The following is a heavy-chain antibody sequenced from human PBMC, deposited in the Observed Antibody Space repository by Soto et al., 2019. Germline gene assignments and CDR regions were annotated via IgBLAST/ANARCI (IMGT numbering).Heavy chain of an antibody. Sequence: SETLSLTCTVSGGSISSYYWSWIRQPPGKGLEWIGYIYYRGSTNYNPSLKSRVTISVDTSKNQFSLKLSSVTAADTAVYYCARDRRRIAARPGVSWFDPWGQGTLVTVSS. CDR3: ARDRRRIAARPGVSWFDP. D-gene: IGHD6-6*01. J-gene: IGHJ5*02. V-gene: IGHV4-59*01. CDR2: IYYRGST. CDR1: GGSISSYY.